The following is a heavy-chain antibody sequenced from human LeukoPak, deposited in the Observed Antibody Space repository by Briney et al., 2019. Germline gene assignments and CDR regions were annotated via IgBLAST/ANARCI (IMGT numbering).Heavy chain of an antibody. CDR2: ISSGSSTI. Sequence: GGSLRLSCAASGFTFSTYIMNWVRQAPGKGLEWVSYISSGSSTIYQADSVKGRFTISRDNAKKSLYLQMNSLRAEDTAVYFCAKRRGTSSNWGLDYWGQGTLVTVSS. CDR1: GFTFSTYI. D-gene: IGHD6-13*01. V-gene: IGHV3-48*01. CDR3: AKRRGTSSNWGLDY. J-gene: IGHJ4*02.